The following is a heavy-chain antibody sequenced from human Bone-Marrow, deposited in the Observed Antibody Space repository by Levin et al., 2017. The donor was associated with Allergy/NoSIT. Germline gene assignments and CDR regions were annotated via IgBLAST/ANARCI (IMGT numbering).Heavy chain of an antibody. J-gene: IGHJ4*02. CDR1: GFTFGDYA. D-gene: IGHD1-7*01. CDR2: FRSKTYGGTT. CDR3: TRGGGTGTTEADF. V-gene: IGHV3-49*03. Sequence: GGSLRLSCTASGFTFGDYALSWFRQAPGKGLEWIGFFRSKTYGGTTEYAASVKGRFTISRDDSKSIAYLQMNSLKTEDTALYYCTRGGGTGTTEADFWGQGTLVTVSS.